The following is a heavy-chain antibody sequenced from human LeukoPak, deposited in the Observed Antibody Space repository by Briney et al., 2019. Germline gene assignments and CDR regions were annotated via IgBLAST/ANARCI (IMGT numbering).Heavy chain of an antibody. CDR2: ISWNSDSI. CDR1: GFTFDDYA. Sequence: GRSLRLSCAASGFTFDDYAMHWVRQAPGKGLEWVSGISWNSDSIAYADSVKGRFTISRDNAKNSLYLQMNSLRPEDTVLYYCAKDRTMVRGAVDYWGQGTLVTVSS. D-gene: IGHD3-10*01. J-gene: IGHJ4*02. V-gene: IGHV3-9*01. CDR3: AKDRTMVRGAVDY.